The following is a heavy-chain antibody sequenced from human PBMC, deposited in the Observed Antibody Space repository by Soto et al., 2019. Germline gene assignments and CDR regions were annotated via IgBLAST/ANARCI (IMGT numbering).Heavy chain of an antibody. CDR2: IIPIFGTA. Sequence: QVQLVQSGAEVKKPGSSVKVSCKASGGTFSSYAISWVRQAPGQGLEWMGGIIPIFGTANYAQKFQGRVTITADQPTSTAYMELSSLRSEDTAVYYCARYNPIGPHYDILTGYYTNYYYYGMDVWGQGTTVTVSS. CDR1: GGTFSSYA. V-gene: IGHV1-69*01. CDR3: ARYNPIGPHYDILTGYYTNYYYYGMDV. D-gene: IGHD3-9*01. J-gene: IGHJ6*02.